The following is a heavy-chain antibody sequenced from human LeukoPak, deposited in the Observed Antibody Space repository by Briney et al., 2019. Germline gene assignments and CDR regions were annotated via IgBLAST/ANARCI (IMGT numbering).Heavy chain of an antibody. CDR2: TYYRYTWYN. V-gene: IGHV6-1*01. CDR1: GDSFSSNSVT. CDR3: ARRLTQYDCFDP. J-gene: IGHJ5*02. D-gene: IGHD2-2*01. Sequence: SQTLSLTCAISGDSFSSNSVTWNWIRQSPSRGLGWLGRTYYRYTWYNDYAVSVRGRITVNPDTSKNQFSLHLNSVTPEDTAVYYCARRLTQYDCFDPWGQGILVTVSS.